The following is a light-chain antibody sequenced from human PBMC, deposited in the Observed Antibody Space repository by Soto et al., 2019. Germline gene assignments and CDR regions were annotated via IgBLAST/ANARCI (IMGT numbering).Light chain of an antibody. CDR1: QGISSY. J-gene: IGKJ1*01. CDR3: QQYGSSPWT. Sequence: AIRMTQSPSSLSASTGDRVTITCRASQGISSYLAWYQPKPGKAPKLLIYAASTLQSGVPSRFSGSGSGTDFTLTISRLEPEDFAVYYCQQYGSSPWTFGQGTKVDIK. CDR2: AAS. V-gene: IGKV1-8*01.